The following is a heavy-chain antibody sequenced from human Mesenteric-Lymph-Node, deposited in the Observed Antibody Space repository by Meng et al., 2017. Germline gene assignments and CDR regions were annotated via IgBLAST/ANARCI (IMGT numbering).Heavy chain of an antibody. D-gene: IGHD3-22*01. Sequence: SETLSLTCTVSGGSISSSDLYWDWIRQPLGKGLEWIGTIGYRGSAAYNPSLKSRVTMSVDTSRNHFSLKVTSVTAADTAVYYCARRRRDTGGNYHYFDYWGQGKLVTVAS. J-gene: IGHJ4*02. CDR1: GGSISSSDLY. CDR3: ARRRRDTGGNYHYFDY. V-gene: IGHV4-39*07. CDR2: IGYRGSA.